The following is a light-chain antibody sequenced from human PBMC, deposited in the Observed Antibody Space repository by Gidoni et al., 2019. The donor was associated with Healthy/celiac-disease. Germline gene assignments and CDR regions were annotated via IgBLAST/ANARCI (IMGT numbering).Light chain of an antibody. CDR1: SPNIGAGYD. V-gene: IGLV1-40*01. Sequence: QSVLTQPPSVSGAPGQRVTISCTGSSPNIGAGYDVHGYQQLPGTAPKLLIYGNSNRPSGVPDRFSGSKSGTSASLAITGLQAEDEADYYCQSYDSSLSASVFGGGTKLTVL. CDR2: GNS. CDR3: QSYDSSLSASV. J-gene: IGLJ3*02.